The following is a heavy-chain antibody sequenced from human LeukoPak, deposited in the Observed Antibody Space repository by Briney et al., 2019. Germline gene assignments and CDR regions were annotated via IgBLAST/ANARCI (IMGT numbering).Heavy chain of an antibody. CDR3: ARDDDYDSGGLDY. CDR1: GFTFSSYG. Sequence: GRPLTLSCAASGFTFSSYGMHWLRQAPGKGLEWVAVIWYDGSNKYYADSVKGRFTISRDNSKNTLYLQMNSLRAEDTAVYYCARDDDYDSGGLDYWGQGTLVTVSS. V-gene: IGHV3-33*01. CDR2: IWYDGSNK. D-gene: IGHD3-22*01. J-gene: IGHJ4*02.